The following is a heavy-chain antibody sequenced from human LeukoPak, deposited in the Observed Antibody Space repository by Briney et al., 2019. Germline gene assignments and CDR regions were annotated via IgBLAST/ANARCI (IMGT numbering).Heavy chain of an antibody. CDR1: GYTFTSYD. J-gene: IGHJ4*02. CDR2: MNPNSGNT. V-gene: IGHV1-8*01. Sequence: GASVKVSCKASGYTFTSYDINWVRQATGQGLEWMGWMNPNSGNTGYAQKFQGRVTMTRNTSISTAYMELSSLRSEDTAVYYCARGRMAQGVVIALIDYWGQGTLVTVSS. D-gene: IGHD3-3*01. CDR3: ARGRMAQGVVIALIDY.